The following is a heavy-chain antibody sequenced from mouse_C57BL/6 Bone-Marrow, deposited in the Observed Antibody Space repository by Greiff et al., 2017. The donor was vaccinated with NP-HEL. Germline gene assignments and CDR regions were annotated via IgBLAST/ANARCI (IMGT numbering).Heavy chain of an antibody. Sequence: EVKLMESGGGLVQPGGSLSLSCAASGFTFTDYYMSWVRQPPGKALEWLGFIRNKANGYTTEYSASVKGRFTISRDNSQSILYLQMHALRAEASATYYCARMGEYDEGVWFAYWGQGTLVTVSA. CDR3: ARMGEYDEGVWFAY. CDR1: GFTFTDYY. V-gene: IGHV7-3*01. J-gene: IGHJ3*01. D-gene: IGHD2-14*01. CDR2: IRNKANGYTT.